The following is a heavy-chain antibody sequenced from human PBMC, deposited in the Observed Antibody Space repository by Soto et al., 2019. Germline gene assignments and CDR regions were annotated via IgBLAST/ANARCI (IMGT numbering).Heavy chain of an antibody. J-gene: IGHJ6*04. CDR2: IDPSDSYT. CDR3: ARQIDCSSTSCHYYYGMDV. CDR1: GYSFTSYW. Sequence: GESLKISCKGSGYSFTSYWISWVRQMPGKGLEWMGRIDPSDSYTNYSPSFQGHVTISADKSISTAYLQWSSLKASDTAMYYCARQIDCSSTSCHYYYGMDVWGKGTKVTVSS. V-gene: IGHV5-10-1*01. D-gene: IGHD2-2*01.